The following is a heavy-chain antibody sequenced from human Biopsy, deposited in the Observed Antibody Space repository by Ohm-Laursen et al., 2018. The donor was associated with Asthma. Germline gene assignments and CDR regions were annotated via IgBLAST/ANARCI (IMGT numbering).Heavy chain of an antibody. J-gene: IGHJ6*02. V-gene: IGHV4-34*01. Sequence: SGTLSLTCHVYPGSFSGFFWTWIRQSPGKGLEWIGETNERGVTNNNPSLKSRVIISIDTYWNRVSLKLTSVTAADTAVYYCARGPELDVWGQGTTVTVSS. CDR3: ARGPELDV. CDR2: TNERGVT. CDR1: PGSFSGFF.